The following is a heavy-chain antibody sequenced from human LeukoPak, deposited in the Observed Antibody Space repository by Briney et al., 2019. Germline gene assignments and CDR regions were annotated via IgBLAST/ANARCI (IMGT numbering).Heavy chain of an antibody. Sequence: PGRSLRLSCAASGFTFSSYALHWVRQAPGKRLEWVAVISYDGSNKYYADSVKGRFTISRDNSKNTLYLQMNSLRAEDTAVYYCARAYSSGWYHPHDYWGQGTLVTVSS. J-gene: IGHJ4*02. D-gene: IGHD6-19*01. CDR1: GFTFSSYA. CDR3: ARAYSSGWYHPHDY. CDR2: ISYDGSNK. V-gene: IGHV3-30-3*01.